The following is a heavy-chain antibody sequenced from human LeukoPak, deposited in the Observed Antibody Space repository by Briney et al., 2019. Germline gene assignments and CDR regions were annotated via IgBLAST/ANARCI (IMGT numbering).Heavy chain of an antibody. CDR3: ASLVDYDSSGYSINYFDY. J-gene: IGHJ4*02. CDR1: GGSISSSSYY. V-gene: IGHV4-39*01. CDR2: IYYSGST. D-gene: IGHD3-22*01. Sequence: SETLSLTCTASGGSISSSSYYWGWIRQPPGKGLEWIGSIYYSGSTYYNPSLKSRVTISVDTSKNQSSLKLSSVTAADTAVYYCASLVDYDSSGYSINYFDYWGQGTLVTVSS.